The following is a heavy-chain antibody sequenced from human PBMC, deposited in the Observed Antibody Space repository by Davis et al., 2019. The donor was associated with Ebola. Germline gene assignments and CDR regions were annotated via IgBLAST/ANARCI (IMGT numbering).Heavy chain of an antibody. V-gene: IGHV1-8*01. J-gene: IGHJ5*02. CDR2: MDPKNGNT. CDR3: ARTFHYGNTVNPNWFDP. CDR1: GYIFTSYD. D-gene: IGHD1-7*01. Sequence: ASVKVSCKASGYIFTSYDINWVRQAPGQGLEWVGWMDPKNGNTGYAQRFQGRVTLTRDTSISTAYLELSRLTSDDTAVYYCARTFHYGNTVNPNWFDPWGPGTQVTVSS.